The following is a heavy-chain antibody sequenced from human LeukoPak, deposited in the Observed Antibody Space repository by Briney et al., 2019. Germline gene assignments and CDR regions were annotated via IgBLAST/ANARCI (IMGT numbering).Heavy chain of an antibody. CDR3: ARVFSRDYDFWSGQIQNFHYYYMDV. Sequence: SVKVSCKASGGTFSSYAISWVRQAPGQGLEWMGGIIPIFGTANYAQKFQGRVTITTDESTRTAYMELSSLRSEDTAVYYCARVFSRDYDFWSGQIQNFHYYYMDVWGKGTTVTVSS. J-gene: IGHJ6*03. CDR1: GGTFSSYA. V-gene: IGHV1-69*05. CDR2: IIPIFGTA. D-gene: IGHD3-3*01.